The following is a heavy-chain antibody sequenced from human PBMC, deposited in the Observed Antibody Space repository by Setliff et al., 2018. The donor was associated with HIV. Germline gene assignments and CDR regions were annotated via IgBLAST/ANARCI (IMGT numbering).Heavy chain of an antibody. Sequence: SVKVSCKASGGTFSRYAITWVRQAPGQGPEWMGGIIPIFGSTKYAQKFQDRVTITADESTYTADMELSSLTSEDTAVYYCARDPSGHSYGYYFDLWGQGTLVTVSS. V-gene: IGHV1-69*13. CDR3: ARDPSGHSYGYYFDL. D-gene: IGHD5-18*01. CDR2: IIPIFGST. CDR1: GGTFSRYA. J-gene: IGHJ4*02.